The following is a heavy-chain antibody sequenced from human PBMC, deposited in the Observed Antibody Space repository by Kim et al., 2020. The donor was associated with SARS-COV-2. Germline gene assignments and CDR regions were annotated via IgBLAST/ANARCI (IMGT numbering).Heavy chain of an antibody. D-gene: IGHD6-13*01. V-gene: IGHV4-39*07. Sequence: SRKSRVTISVDTSKNQFSLKLSSVTAADTAVYYCARQIAAAGTLFGWFDPWGQGTLVTVSS. J-gene: IGHJ5*02. CDR3: ARQIAAAGTLFGWFDP.